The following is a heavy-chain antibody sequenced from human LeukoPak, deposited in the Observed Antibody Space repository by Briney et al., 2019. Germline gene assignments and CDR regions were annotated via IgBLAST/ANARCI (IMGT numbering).Heavy chain of an antibody. V-gene: IGHV3-7*01. D-gene: IGHD6-19*01. J-gene: IGHJ3*02. CDR3: AKTTLAVAGTGYAFDM. CDR2: IKPDGSEK. CDR1: GFTFSNFW. Sequence: GGSLRLSCAASGFTFSNFWMSWVRLTPGMGLEWVANIKPDGSEKYYMDSVKGRFTISRDNAKKSMYLQTHFLRAEDTALDYCAKTTLAVAGTGYAFDMWGQGTMVTVSS.